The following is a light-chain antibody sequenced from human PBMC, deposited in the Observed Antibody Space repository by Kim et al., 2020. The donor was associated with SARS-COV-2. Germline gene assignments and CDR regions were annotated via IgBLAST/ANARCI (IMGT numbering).Light chain of an antibody. CDR2: DVS. CDR1: SSDVGGYNY. J-gene: IGLJ1*01. V-gene: IGLV2-14*01. CDR3: SSYTSSITYL. Sequence: QSALTQPASVSGSPGQSITISCTGTSSDVGGYNYVSWYQQHPGKAPKLMIYDVSKRPSGVSNRFSGSKSGNTASLTISGLQAEDEADYYCSSYTSSITYLFGTGTKVTVL.